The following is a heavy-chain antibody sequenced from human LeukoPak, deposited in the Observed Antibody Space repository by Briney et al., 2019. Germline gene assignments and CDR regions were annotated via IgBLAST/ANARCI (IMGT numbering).Heavy chain of an antibody. D-gene: IGHD3-10*01. J-gene: IGHJ4*02. CDR3: ARVLTLWFGALDY. CDR1: GFMFTDHA. CDR2: ISGSGTTT. Sequence: GGSLRLSCAASGFMFTDHALSWVRQAPGKGLEWVSSISGSGTTTYYAESVRGRFTISRDNSKNTVYLQMNSLRADDTALYYCARVLTLWFGALDYWGQGRMVSVSS. V-gene: IGHV3-23*01.